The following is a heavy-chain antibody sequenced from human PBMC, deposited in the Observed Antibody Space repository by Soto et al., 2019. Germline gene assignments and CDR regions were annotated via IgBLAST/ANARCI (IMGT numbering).Heavy chain of an antibody. CDR1: GYSFTSYW. V-gene: IGHV5-51*01. D-gene: IGHD2-21*02. CDR2: IYPGDSDT. CDR3: ASTYCGGDCYPEYFQH. J-gene: IGHJ1*01. Sequence: GESLKISCKGSGYSFTSYWIGWVRQMPGKGLEWMGIIYPGDSDTRYSPSFQGQVTISADKSISTAYLQWSSLKASDTAMYYCASTYCGGDCYPEYFQHWGQGTLVTVSS.